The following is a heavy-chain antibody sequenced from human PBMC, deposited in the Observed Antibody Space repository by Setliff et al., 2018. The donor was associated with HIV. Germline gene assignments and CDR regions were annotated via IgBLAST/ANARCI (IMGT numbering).Heavy chain of an antibody. CDR1: GGSISGSGPGYY. Sequence: SETLSLTCSVSGGSISGSGPGYYWGWVRQPPGGGLEWIGSVYYSGSTYYNPSLRSRVTISVDTSKNQFSLELRSVTAADTALYYCARNSQKGIQPLLLASWGPGTLVTVSS. D-gene: IGHD1-1*01. V-gene: IGHV4-39*07. J-gene: IGHJ4*02. CDR3: ARNSQKGIQPLLLAS. CDR2: VYYSGST.